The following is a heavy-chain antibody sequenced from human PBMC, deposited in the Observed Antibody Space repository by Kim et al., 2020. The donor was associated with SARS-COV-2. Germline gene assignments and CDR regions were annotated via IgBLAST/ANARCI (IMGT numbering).Heavy chain of an antibody. D-gene: IGHD3-10*01. Sequence: GGSLRLSCAASGFNFGNYGMHWVRQPPGEGLEWVAVISHDGSSEYYGDSVKGRFTMSRDNSKYTLFLLMNSLRPEDTAVYYCAKEKLVMGSYYGMDVWGQGTTVTVS. CDR2: ISHDGSSE. V-gene: IGHV3-30*18. CDR1: GFNFGNYG. J-gene: IGHJ6*02. CDR3: AKEKLVMGSYYGMDV.